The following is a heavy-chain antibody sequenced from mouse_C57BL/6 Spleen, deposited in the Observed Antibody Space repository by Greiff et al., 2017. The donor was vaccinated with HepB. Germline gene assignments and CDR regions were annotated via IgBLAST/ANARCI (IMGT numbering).Heavy chain of an antibody. CDR1: GYTFTDYE. D-gene: IGHD2-4*01. J-gene: IGHJ2*01. Sequence: VQLQQSGAELVRPGASVTLSCKASGYTFTDYEMHWVKQTPVHGLEWIGAIDPETGGTAYNQKFKGKAILTADKSSSTAYMELRSLTSEDSAVYYCTRGDYDEDYWGQGTTLTVSS. CDR3: TRGDYDEDY. CDR2: IDPETGGT. V-gene: IGHV1-15*01.